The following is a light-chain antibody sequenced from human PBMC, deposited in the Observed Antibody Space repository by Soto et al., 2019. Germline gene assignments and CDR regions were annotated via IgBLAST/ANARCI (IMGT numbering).Light chain of an antibody. CDR3: CSYAGSNNPYV. Sequence: QSALTQPPSASGSPGQSVTISCTGTSSDVGGYDYVSWYQQHPGKAPKFMIYEVNKRPSGVPDRFSGSKSGNTASLTVSGLQAEDEADYYCCSYAGSNNPYVFGTGTKVTV. CDR2: EVN. CDR1: SSDVGGYDY. V-gene: IGLV2-8*01. J-gene: IGLJ1*01.